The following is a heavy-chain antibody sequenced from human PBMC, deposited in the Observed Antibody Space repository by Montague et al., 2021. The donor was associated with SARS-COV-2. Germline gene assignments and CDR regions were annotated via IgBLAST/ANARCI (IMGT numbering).Heavy chain of an antibody. CDR1: GFTFSSYA. Sequence: SLRLSCAASGFTFSSYAMHWVRQAPGKGLEWVAVISYDGSSKYYADSVKGRFTISGDNSKNTLYLQMNSLRAEDTAVYYCASPDPVDTVFDYWGQGTLVTVSS. V-gene: IGHV3-30-3*01. D-gene: IGHD2-2*03. J-gene: IGHJ4*02. CDR3: ASPDPVDTVFDY. CDR2: ISYDGSSK.